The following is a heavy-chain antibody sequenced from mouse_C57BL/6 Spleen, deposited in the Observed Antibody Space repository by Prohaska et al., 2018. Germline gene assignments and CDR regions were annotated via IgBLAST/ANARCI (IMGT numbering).Heavy chain of an antibody. CDR2: IYPSDSET. J-gene: IGHJ4*01. Sequence: QVQLQQPGAELVRPGSSVKLSCKASGYTFTSYWMDWVKQRPGQGLEWIGNIYPSDSETHYNQKFKDKATLTVDKSSSTAYMQLSSLTSEDSAVYYCARLGYYDAVDYWGQGTSVTVSS. CDR3: ARLGYYDAVDY. CDR1: GYTFTSYW. V-gene: IGHV1-61*01.